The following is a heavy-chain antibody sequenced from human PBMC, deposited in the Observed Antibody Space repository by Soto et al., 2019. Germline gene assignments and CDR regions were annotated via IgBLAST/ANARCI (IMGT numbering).Heavy chain of an antibody. J-gene: IGHJ4*02. CDR3: ARGTYCSSASCPFDC. Sequence: GGSLRLSCAASGFTFSIYAMHWVRQAPGKGLEWVAVISYDGSNKYYPDSVKGRFTISRDNSKNTLYLQMNSLGAEDTAVYYCARGTYCSSASCPFDCWGQGTLVTVSS. CDR1: GFTFSIYA. CDR2: ISYDGSNK. D-gene: IGHD2-2*01. V-gene: IGHV3-30-3*01.